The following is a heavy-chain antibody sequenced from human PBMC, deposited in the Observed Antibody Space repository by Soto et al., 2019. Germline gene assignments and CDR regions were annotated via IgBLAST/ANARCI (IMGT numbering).Heavy chain of an antibody. J-gene: IGHJ4*02. CDR1: GFTFSSYG. D-gene: IGHD2-2*01. V-gene: IGHV3-30*18. CDR3: AKDGSTNEVYFDY. CDR2: ISYDGSNK. Sequence: QVQLVESGGGVVQPGRSLRLSCAASGFTFSSYGMHWVRQAPGKGLEWVAGISYDGSNKYYADSVKGRFTISRDNSKNTLYLQMNSLRAEDTAVYYCAKDGSTNEVYFDYWGQGTLVTVSS.